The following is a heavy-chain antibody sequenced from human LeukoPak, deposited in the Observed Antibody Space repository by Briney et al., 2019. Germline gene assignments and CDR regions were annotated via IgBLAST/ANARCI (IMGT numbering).Heavy chain of an antibody. J-gene: IGHJ5*02. V-gene: IGHV4-34*01. D-gene: IGHD3-3*01. CDR3: AIQRGTYYDFWSGYQRYWFDP. Sequence: SETLSLTCAVYGGSFSGYYWSWIRQPPGKGLEWLGEINHSGSTNYNPSLKSRVTISVDTSKNQFSLKLSSVTAADTAVYYCAIQRGTYYDFWSGYQRYWFDPWGQGTLVTVSS. CDR1: GGSFSGYY. CDR2: INHSGST.